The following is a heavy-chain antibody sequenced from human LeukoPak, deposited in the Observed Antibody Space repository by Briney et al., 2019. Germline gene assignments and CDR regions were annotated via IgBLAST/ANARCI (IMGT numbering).Heavy chain of an antibody. V-gene: IGHV3-30-3*01. CDR3: ASGRYQLLS. Sequence: GGSLRLSCAASGFTFSSYAMHWVRQAPGKGLEWVAVISYDGSNKYYADSVKGRFTISRDNSKNTLYLQMNSLRAEDTAVYYCASGRYQLLSWGQGTLVTVSS. CDR2: ISYDGSNK. CDR1: GFTFSSYA. D-gene: IGHD2-2*01. J-gene: IGHJ5*02.